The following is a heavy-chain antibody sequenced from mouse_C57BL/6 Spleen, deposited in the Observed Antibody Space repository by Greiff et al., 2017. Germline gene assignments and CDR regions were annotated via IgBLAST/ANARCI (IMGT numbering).Heavy chain of an antibody. J-gene: IGHJ2*01. CDR3: ARGGPLWFFDY. Sequence: EVQLQESGPGLVKPSQSLSLTCSVTGYSITSGYYWNWIRQFPGNKLEWMGYISYDGSNNYNPSLKNRISITRDTSKNQFFLKLNSVTTEDTATYYCARGGPLWFFDYWGQGTTLTVSS. CDR2: ISYDGSN. V-gene: IGHV3-6*01. D-gene: IGHD2-2*01. CDR1: GYSITSGYY.